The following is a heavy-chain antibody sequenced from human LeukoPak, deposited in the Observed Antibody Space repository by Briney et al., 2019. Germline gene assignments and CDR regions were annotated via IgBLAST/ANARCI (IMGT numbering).Heavy chain of an antibody. V-gene: IGHV3-30*02. Sequence: PGGSLRLSCAASGFTFSSYGMHWVRQAPGKGLEWVEFIRYDGSNKYYADSVKGRLTISRDNSKNTLYLQMNSLRAEDTAVYYCAKEAAVAGILVYWGQGTLVTVSS. CDR3: AKEAAVAGILVY. CDR2: IRYDGSNK. CDR1: GFTFSSYG. D-gene: IGHD6-19*01. J-gene: IGHJ4*02.